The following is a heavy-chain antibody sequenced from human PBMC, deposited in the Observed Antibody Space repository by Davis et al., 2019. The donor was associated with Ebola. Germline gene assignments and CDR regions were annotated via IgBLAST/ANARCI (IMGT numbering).Heavy chain of an antibody. CDR1: GYTFTSYG. Sequence: AASAKVSCKASGYTFTSYGISWVRQAPGQGLEWMGWISAYNGNTNYAQKLQGRVTMTTDTSTSTAYMELRSLRSDDTAVYYCATDIRSGGFDPWGQGTLVTVSS. J-gene: IGHJ5*02. V-gene: IGHV1-18*01. D-gene: IGHD3-16*01. CDR2: ISAYNGNT. CDR3: ATDIRSGGFDP.